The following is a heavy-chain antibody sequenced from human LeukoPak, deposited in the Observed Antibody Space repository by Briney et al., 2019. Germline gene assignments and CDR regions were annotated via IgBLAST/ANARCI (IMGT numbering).Heavy chain of an antibody. J-gene: IGHJ4*02. CDR1: GFTFNTYS. Sequence: GGSLRLSCTASGFTFNTYSMNWVRQAPGKGLEWVSYVSSSSRTIYYADSVKGRFTISRDNAKNSLYPQMNSLRAGDTAVYYCARDLGLYDYGGNIDFWGQGTLVTVSS. D-gene: IGHD4-23*01. V-gene: IGHV3-48*04. CDR2: VSSSSRTI. CDR3: ARDLGLYDYGGNIDF.